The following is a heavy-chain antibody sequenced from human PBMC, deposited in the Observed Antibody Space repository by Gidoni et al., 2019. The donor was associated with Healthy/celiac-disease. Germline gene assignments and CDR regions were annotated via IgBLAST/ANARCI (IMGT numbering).Heavy chain of an antibody. CDR2: SSLNSCRI. CDR3: AKDTGSGYYGSAVDY. Sequence: EVQLGESGGGWGQPGRSLRLSGAASGFTCDAYAMHWVRQSPGKGLEWVSGSSLNSCRIGYADSVKGRFTISRDNAKNSLYLQINSLRAEDTALYYCAKDTGSGYYGSAVDYWGQGTLVTVSS. D-gene: IGHD3-3*01. J-gene: IGHJ4*02. CDR1: GFTCDAYA. V-gene: IGHV3-9*01.